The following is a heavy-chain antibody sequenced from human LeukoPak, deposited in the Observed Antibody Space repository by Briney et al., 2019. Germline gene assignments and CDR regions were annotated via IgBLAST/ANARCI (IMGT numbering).Heavy chain of an antibody. D-gene: IGHD1-14*01. V-gene: IGHV3-30*02. J-gene: IGHJ4*02. Sequence: GGSLRLSCAASGFTFSSYAMHWVRQAPGKGLEWVAFIRSDGYNKYYADSVKGRFTISRDNSKNTLYLQMNSLRAEDTAVYYCAKDSRNLPFDYWGQGSQVTVSS. CDR1: GFTFSSYA. CDR3: AKDSRNLPFDY. CDR2: IRSDGYNK.